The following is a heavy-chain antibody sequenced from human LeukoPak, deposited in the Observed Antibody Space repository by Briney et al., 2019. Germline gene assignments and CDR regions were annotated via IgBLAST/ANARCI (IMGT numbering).Heavy chain of an antibody. Sequence: GGALRLSCAASGFTFSSYWMSWVRQAPGKGLEWVANIKQDGSEKYYVASVKGRFTTSRDNAKNSLYLQMNSLRAEDQAVYYCARDRQYYYDSSGYLDYWGQGTLVTVSS. CDR2: IKQDGSEK. V-gene: IGHV3-7*01. CDR3: ARDRQYYYDSSGYLDY. J-gene: IGHJ4*02. D-gene: IGHD3-22*01. CDR1: GFTFSSYW.